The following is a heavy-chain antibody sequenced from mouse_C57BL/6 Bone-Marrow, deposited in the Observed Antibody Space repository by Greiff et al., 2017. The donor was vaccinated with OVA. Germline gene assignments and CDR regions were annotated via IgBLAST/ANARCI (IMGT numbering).Heavy chain of an antibody. CDR2: IHPNSGST. CDR1: GYTFTSYW. V-gene: IGHV1-64*01. J-gene: IGHJ3*01. Sequence: VQLQQPGAELVKPGASVKLSCKASGYTFTSYWMHWVKQRPGQGLEWIGMIHPNSGSTNYNEKFKSKATLTVDKSSSTAYMQLSSLTSEDSAVYYCAIRQLRLLCAYWGQGTLVTVSA. CDR3: AIRQLRLLCAY. D-gene: IGHD3-2*02.